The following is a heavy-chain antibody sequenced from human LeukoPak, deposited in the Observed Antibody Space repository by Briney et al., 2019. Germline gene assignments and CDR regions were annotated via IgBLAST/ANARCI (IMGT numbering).Heavy chain of an antibody. V-gene: IGHV3-53*01. CDR2: IYSGGST. CDR3: ARGQTEVVAAHIVRSNDY. J-gene: IGHJ4*02. Sequence: PGGSLRLSCAASGFTVSSNYMSWVRQAPGKGLEWVSVIYSGGSTYYADSVKGRFTISRDNAKNSLYLQMNSLRAEDTAVYYCARGQTEVVAAHIVRSNDYWGQGTLVTVSS. D-gene: IGHD2-15*01. CDR1: GFTVSSNY.